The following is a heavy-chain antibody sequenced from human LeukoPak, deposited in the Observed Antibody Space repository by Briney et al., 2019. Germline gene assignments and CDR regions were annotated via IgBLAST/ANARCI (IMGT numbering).Heavy chain of an antibody. D-gene: IGHD3-22*01. CDR3: ASGDTTGYSGDAFNI. CDR1: GFXFSRYG. Sequence: PGGSLRLSCVASGFXFSRYGMHWVRQAPGKGQEWVALIWYDGSNKYYADSVKGRFTISRDTSKNTLYMQMDSLRAEDTAVYYCASGDTTGYSGDAFNIWGQGTMVTVSS. CDR2: IWYDGSNK. V-gene: IGHV3-33*03. J-gene: IGHJ3*02.